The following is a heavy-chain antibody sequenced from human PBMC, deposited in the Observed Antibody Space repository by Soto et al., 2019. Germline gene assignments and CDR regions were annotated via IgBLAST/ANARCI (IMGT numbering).Heavy chain of an antibody. J-gene: IGHJ4*02. CDR3: ARRPRIEYNWNDSPFDY. D-gene: IGHD1-1*01. V-gene: IGHV4-30-4*01. CDR1: GGSISSGDYY. Sequence: TSETLSLTCTVSGGSISSGDYYWSWIRQPPGKGLEWIGYIYYSGSTYYNPSLKSRVTISVDTSKNQFSLKLSSVTAADTAVYYCARRPRIEYNWNDSPFDYWGQGTLVTVSS. CDR2: IYYSGST.